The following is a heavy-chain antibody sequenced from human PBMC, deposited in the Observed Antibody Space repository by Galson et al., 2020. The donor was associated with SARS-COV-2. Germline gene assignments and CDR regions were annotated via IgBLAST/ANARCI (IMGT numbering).Heavy chain of an antibody. CDR1: RYTLPELS. Sequence: ASVPVPRKVSRYTLPELSIHWVRQPPAQGLESIVGFHPEAGETIHEQNFQGRVTRTEDTPTDTAYMDLSSLRSEDTAVYYCATSTAVTNPLGFVDNWVDPWGQGTLAAVSS. V-gene: IGHV1-24*01. D-gene: IGHD4-17*01. CDR3: ATSTAVTNPLGFVDNWVDP. J-gene: IGHJ5*02. CDR2: FHPEAGET.